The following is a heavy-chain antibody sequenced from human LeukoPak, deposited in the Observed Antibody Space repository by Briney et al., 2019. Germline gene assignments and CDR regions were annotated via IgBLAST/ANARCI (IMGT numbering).Heavy chain of an antibody. V-gene: IGHV4-34*01. CDR2: INHSGST. J-gene: IGHJ4*02. D-gene: IGHD3-3*01. CDR3: ARVLDY. Sequence: SETLSLTCAVYGGSFSGYYWSWIRQPPGKGLEWIGEINHSGSTNYNPSLKSRVTISVDTSKNQFSLKLSSVTAADTAVYYCARVLDYWGQGTLVTVSS. CDR1: GGSFSGYY.